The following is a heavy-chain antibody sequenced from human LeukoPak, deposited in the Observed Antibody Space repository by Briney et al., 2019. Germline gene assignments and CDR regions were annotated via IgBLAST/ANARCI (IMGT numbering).Heavy chain of an antibody. J-gene: IGHJ4*02. Sequence: ASVKVSCKASGYTFTSCYMHWVRQAPGQGLEWMGIINPSGGSTSYAQKFQGRVTTTRDTSTSTVYMELSSLRSEDTAVYYCARDGEYGDPRYYFDYWGQGTLVAVSS. CDR2: INPSGGST. CDR3: ARDGEYGDPRYYFDY. D-gene: IGHD4-17*01. V-gene: IGHV1-46*01. CDR1: GYTFTSCY.